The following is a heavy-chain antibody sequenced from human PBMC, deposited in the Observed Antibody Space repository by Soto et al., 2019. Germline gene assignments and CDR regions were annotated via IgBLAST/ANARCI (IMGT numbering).Heavy chain of an antibody. V-gene: IGHV1-46*01. Sequence: QVQLMQSGAEVKXPGASXKVSCKASGDTFTDYYIHWVRQAPGQGLEWMGTVNPSGGHTTYAQHFLGRVTMTRDTSTSTLYMELTSLTSDDTAXYXXXXXXXXXXXXXALDYWGQGTLVTVSS. CDR2: VNPSGGHT. CDR1: GDTFTDYY. J-gene: IGHJ4*02. CDR3: XXXXXXXXXXXALDY.